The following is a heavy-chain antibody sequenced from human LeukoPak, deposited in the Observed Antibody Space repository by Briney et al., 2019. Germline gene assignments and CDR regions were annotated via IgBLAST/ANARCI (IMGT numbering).Heavy chain of an antibody. D-gene: IGHD1-26*01. CDR2: IYDSGST. V-gene: IGHV4-61*01. CDR1: GDSISSGSYY. J-gene: IGHJ4*02. CDR3: ARGGSYLGHCDY. Sequence: SETLSLTCTDSGDSISSGSYYWSWIRQPPGKGLEWIGYIYDSGSTNYNPSLKSRVTISVDTSKNKFSLKLSSVTAADTAVYYCARGGSYLGHCDYWGQGSLVTVSS.